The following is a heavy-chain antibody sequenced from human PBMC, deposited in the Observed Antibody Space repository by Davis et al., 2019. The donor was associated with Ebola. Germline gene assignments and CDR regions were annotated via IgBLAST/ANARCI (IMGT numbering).Heavy chain of an antibody. D-gene: IGHD5-24*01. CDR1: GYTFTSYG. CDR3: AIAGGDGYNYRLYYYYGMDV. J-gene: IGHJ6*02. V-gene: IGHV1-18*01. Sequence: AASVKVSCKVSGYTFTSYGISWVRQAPGQGLEWMGWISAYNGNTNYAQKFQGRVTITADKSTSTAYMELSSLRSEDTAVYCCAIAGGDGYNYRLYYYYGMDVWGQGTTVTVSS. CDR2: ISAYNGNT.